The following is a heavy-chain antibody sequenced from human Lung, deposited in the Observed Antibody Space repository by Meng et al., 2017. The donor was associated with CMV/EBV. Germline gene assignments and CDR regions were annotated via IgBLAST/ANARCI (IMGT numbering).Heavy chain of an antibody. CDR3: ARTTYDFWSGIYYYYYYGMDV. Sequence: GSLRLXCAVSGGSFSGYYWSWIRQPPGKGLEWIGEINHSGSTNYNPSPKNRVTISVDTSKNQFSLKLSSVTAADTAVYYCARTTYDFWSGIYYYYYYGMDVWGQGTTVXVSS. CDR2: INHSGST. J-gene: IGHJ6*02. V-gene: IGHV4-34*01. CDR1: GGSFSGYY. D-gene: IGHD3-3*01.